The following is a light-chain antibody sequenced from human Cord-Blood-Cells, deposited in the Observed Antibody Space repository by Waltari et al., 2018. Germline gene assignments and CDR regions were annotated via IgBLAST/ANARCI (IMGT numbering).Light chain of an antibody. J-gene: IGLJ3*02. CDR3: MIWHSSAWV. Sequence: QAVLTQPSSLSASPGASASLTCTLPSAINVATYRISWYQQKPGSPPQYLLRYKSDSDKQQGSGVPSRFSGSKDASANSGILLISGLQSEDEADYYCMIWHSSAWVFGGGTKLTVL. CDR1: SAINVATYR. CDR2: YKSDSDK. V-gene: IGLV5-45*02.